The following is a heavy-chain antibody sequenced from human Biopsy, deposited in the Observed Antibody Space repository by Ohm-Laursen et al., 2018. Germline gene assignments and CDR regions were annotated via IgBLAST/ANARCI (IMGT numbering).Heavy chain of an antibody. Sequence: TLSLTSTVSGGSISGSSWSWIRQAPGRGLEWVGYISYSGSTSNNPSLKSRITISVDTSKNQISLKVTSVTAADTAVYYCAKHGSGWTGDDALHIWGQGTMVTVSS. V-gene: IGHV4-59*08. CDR1: GGSISGSS. J-gene: IGHJ3*02. CDR2: ISYSGST. CDR3: AKHGSGWTGDDALHI. D-gene: IGHD6-19*01.